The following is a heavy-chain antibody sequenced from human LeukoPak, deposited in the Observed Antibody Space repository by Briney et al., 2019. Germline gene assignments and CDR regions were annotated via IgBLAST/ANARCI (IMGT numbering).Heavy chain of an antibody. CDR3: AREGHLVSRFDY. J-gene: IGHJ4*02. CDR1: GFTFSSYW. V-gene: IGHV3-74*01. CDR2: IDSGGSGT. Sequence: GGSLRLSCAASGFTFSSYWMHWVRQAPGTGLVWVSRIDSGGSGTSYADSVKGRFTISRDNAKNTLYLQMNSLRAEDTAVYYCAREGHLVSRFDYWGQGTPVTVSS. D-gene: IGHD6-13*01.